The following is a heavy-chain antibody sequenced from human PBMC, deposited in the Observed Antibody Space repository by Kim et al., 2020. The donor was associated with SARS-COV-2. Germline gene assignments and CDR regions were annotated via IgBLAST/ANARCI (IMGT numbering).Heavy chain of an antibody. V-gene: IGHV1-2*04. J-gene: IGHJ6*02. Sequence: ASVKVSCKASGYTFTGYYMHWVRQAPGQGLEWMGWINPNSGGTNYAQKFQGWVTMTRDTSISTAYMELSRLRSDDTAVYYCARSRCPEGRSVRGVMIYYYYYSIDDWGQGTTVTVSS. D-gene: IGHD3-10*01. CDR3: ARSRCPEGRSVRGVMIYYYYYSIDD. CDR1: GYTFTGYY. CDR2: INPNSGGT.